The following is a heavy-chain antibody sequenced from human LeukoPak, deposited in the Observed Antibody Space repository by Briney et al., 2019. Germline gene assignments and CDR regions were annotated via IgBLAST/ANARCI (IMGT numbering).Heavy chain of an antibody. D-gene: IGHD1-26*01. CDR3: ASYKWELQAFDI. Sequence: SETLSLTCTVSGGSLSSYYWSWIRQPPGKGLEWIGYIYYSGSTNYNPSLKSRVTISVDTSKNQFSLKLSSVTAADTAVYYCASYKWELQAFDIWGQGTMVTVSS. J-gene: IGHJ3*02. CDR1: GGSLSSYY. CDR2: IYYSGST. V-gene: IGHV4-59*01.